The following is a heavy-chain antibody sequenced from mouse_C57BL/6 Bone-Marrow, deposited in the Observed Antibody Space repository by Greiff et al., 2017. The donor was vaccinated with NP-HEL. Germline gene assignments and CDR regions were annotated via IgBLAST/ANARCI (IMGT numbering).Heavy chain of an antibody. Sequence: QVQLQQSGAELVKPGASVKMSCKASGYTFTSYWITWVKQRPGQGLEWIGDIYPGSGSTNYNEKFKSKATLTVDTSSSTAYMQLSSLTSEDSAVYYCARRIVGKLPWFAYWGQGTLVTVSA. CDR1: GYTFTSYW. D-gene: IGHD2-1*01. V-gene: IGHV1-55*01. CDR3: ARRIVGKLPWFAY. J-gene: IGHJ3*01. CDR2: IYPGSGST.